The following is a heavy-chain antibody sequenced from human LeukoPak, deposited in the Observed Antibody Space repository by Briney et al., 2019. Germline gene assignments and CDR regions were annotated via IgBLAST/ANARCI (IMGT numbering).Heavy chain of an antibody. V-gene: IGHV4-4*07. D-gene: IGHD3-16*02. J-gene: IGHJ5*02. CDR2: IYTSGST. CDR3: ARDGVITFVGVIVLGNWFDP. Sequence: SETLSLTCTVSGGSISSYYWSWIRQPAGKGLEWIGRIYTSGSTNYNPSLKSRVTMSVDTSKNQFSLKLSSVTAADTAVYYCARDGVITFVGVIVLGNWFDPWGQGTLVTVSS. CDR1: GGSISSYY.